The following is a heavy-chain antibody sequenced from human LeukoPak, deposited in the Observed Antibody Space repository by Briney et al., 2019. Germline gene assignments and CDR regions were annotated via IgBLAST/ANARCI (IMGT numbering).Heavy chain of an antibody. J-gene: IGHJ4*02. CDR3: ARLNGGR. D-gene: IGHD7-27*01. CDR2: INYSGST. CDR1: GGFTIYY. V-gene: IGHV4-59*08. Sequence: SETLSLTCTVSGGFTIYYWSWIRQPPGKGLEWIGYINYSGSTSYNPSLKSRVTISVDTSRDQFSLKLTSVTVADTAVYYCARLNGGRWGQGILVTVSS.